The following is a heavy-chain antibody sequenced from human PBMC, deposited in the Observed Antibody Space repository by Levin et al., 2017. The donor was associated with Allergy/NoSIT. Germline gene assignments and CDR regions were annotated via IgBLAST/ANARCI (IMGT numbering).Heavy chain of an antibody. J-gene: IGHJ3*02. CDR3: ARGGSESYYLNAFDI. Sequence: GGSLRLSCVASGFTFNRVEMNWVRQAPGKGLEWVAYIRGGGSSTMFYADSVKGRFAISRDNARNSVFLQMTNLRDEDAAVYYCARGGSESYYLNAFDIWGQGTKVTVSS. V-gene: IGHV3-48*03. CDR1: GFTFNRVE. D-gene: IGHD3-10*01. CDR2: IRGGGSSTM.